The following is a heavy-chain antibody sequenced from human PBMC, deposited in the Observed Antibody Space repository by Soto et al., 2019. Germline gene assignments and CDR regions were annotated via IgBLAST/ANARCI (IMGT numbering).Heavy chain of an antibody. CDR3: ATRMTTAPY. Sequence: EAHLVGSGGGLVQPGGSLRLSCAASGFAVSANYLSWVRQAPGKGLEWVSRIYSGGDTDYADSVRGRFTISRDNSKNTLYLQMNSLKAEDTAVYYCATRMTTAPYWGQGALVNVSS. V-gene: IGHV3-66*01. CDR1: GFAVSANY. D-gene: IGHD4-17*01. CDR2: IYSGGDT. J-gene: IGHJ4*02.